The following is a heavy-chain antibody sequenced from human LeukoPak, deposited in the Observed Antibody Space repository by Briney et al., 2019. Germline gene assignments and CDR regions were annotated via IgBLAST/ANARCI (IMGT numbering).Heavy chain of an antibody. CDR2: INHSGST. CDR1: GGSFSGYY. Sequence: SETLSLTCAVYGGSFSGYYWSWIRQPPGKGLEWIGEINHSGSTNYNPSLKSRVTISVDTSKNQFSLKLSSVTAADTAVYYCARGPRVKYRGRWFDPWGQGTLVTVSS. J-gene: IGHJ5*02. CDR3: ARGPRVKYRGRWFDP. V-gene: IGHV4-34*01. D-gene: IGHD3-10*01.